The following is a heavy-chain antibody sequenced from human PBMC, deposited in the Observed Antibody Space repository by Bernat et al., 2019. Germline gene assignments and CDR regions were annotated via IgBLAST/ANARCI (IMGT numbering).Heavy chain of an antibody. Sequence: RVTLRVSGPALVKPTQTLTLTCTFSGFSLITRGMCVSWIRQPPGKALEWLARIDWDDDKFYSTSLRTRLTVSKDTSKNQVVLTMTNMDPVDTATYYCARTWYYSWGGPDQELARRVANKFDPWGQGTLVTVSS. CDR2: IDWDDDK. CDR3: ARTWYYSWGGPDQELARRVANKFDP. CDR1: GFSLITRGMC. V-gene: IGHV2-70*11. D-gene: IGHD6-13*01. J-gene: IGHJ5*02.